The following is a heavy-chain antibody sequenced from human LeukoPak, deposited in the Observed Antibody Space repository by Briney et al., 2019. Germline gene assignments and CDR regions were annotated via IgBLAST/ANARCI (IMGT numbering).Heavy chain of an antibody. CDR2: IYTSGST. J-gene: IGHJ4*02. Sequence: SETLSLTCTVSGGSISSGSYYWSWIRQPAGKGLEWIGRIYTSGSTNYNPSLKSRVTISVDTSKNQFSLKLSSVTAADTAVYYCARAHSGSYLGSFDYWGQGTLATVSS. CDR3: ARAHSGSYLGSFDY. D-gene: IGHD1-26*01. CDR1: GGSISSGSYY. V-gene: IGHV4-61*02.